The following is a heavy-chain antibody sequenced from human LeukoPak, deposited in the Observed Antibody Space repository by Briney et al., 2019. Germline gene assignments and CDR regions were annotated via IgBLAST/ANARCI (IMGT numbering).Heavy chain of an antibody. CDR2: VSSSGANT. V-gene: IGHV3-23*01. Sequence: GGSLRLSCAASGFTFSSYAMSWVRQAPGKGLECVSSVSSSGANTYYADSVKGRFTISRDNSKNTVFLQMSSLGAEDTAVYYCAKRDRPCSGDCSAPYYFDYWGQGTLVTVSS. D-gene: IGHD2-21*02. CDR1: GFTFSSYA. CDR3: AKRDRPCSGDCSAPYYFDY. J-gene: IGHJ4*02.